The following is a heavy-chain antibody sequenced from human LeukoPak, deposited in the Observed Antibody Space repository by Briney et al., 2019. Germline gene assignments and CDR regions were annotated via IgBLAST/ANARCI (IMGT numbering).Heavy chain of an antibody. CDR2: IYYSGST. D-gene: IGHD3-22*01. CDR3: ASVPSADSSGYYQLAIDY. V-gene: IGHV4-31*03. CDR1: GGSISSGGYY. Sequence: PSQTLSLTCTVSGGSISSGGYYWSWIRQHPGKGLEWIGYIYYSGSTYYNPSLKSRVTISVDTSKNQFSLELSSVTAADTAVYYCASVPSADSSGYYQLAIDYWGQGTLVTVSS. J-gene: IGHJ4*02.